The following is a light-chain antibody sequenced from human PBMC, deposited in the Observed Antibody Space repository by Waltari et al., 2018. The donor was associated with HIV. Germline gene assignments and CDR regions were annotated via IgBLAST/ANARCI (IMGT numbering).Light chain of an antibody. CDR1: RSNIGSYT. J-gene: IGLJ3*02. CDR3: AAWDDSLNGWV. Sequence: QSVLTQPPSASGSPGQRVTSSCSGSRSNIGSYTTTCYHLLPRTAPHLLIYSNNQRPSGVPDRFSGSKSGTSASLAISGLQSEDEADYYWAAWDDSLNGWVFGGGTKLTVL. V-gene: IGLV1-44*01. CDR2: SNN.